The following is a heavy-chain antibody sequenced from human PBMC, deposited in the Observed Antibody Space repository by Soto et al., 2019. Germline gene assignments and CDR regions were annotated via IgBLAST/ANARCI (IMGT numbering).Heavy chain of an antibody. CDR3: ARCGIAAGDY. Sequence: QVQLVESGGGVVQPGRSLRLSCAASGFTFSSYGMHWVRQAPGKGLEWVAVRWYDGSNKYYADSVKGRFTISRDNSMNTLYLQMNSLRAEDTAVYYCARCGIAAGDYWGQGTLVTVSS. CDR1: GFTFSSYG. J-gene: IGHJ4*02. CDR2: RWYDGSNK. V-gene: IGHV3-33*01. D-gene: IGHD6-13*01.